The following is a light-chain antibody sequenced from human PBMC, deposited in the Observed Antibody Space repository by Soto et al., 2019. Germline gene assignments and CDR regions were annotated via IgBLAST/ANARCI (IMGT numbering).Light chain of an antibody. Sequence: QSVLTQPPSVSGAPGQRVTISCTGSSSNIGAGYDVHWYQQLPGTAPKLLIYGNSNRPSGVPDRFSGSKSGTSASLAITGLQAEDEADYYCQSYDSSLSVFFGTGTNVTVL. CDR1: SSNIGAGYD. V-gene: IGLV1-40*01. CDR2: GNS. CDR3: QSYDSSLSVF. J-gene: IGLJ1*01.